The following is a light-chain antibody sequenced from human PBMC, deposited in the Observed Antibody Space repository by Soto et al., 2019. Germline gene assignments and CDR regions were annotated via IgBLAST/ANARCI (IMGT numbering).Light chain of an antibody. Sequence: QSALTQPASVSGSPGQSITISCTGTTSDVGSYDLVSWYQQHPGKAPKIMIYEVSKRPSGDSNRFSGSKAGNTASLTISGLQAEDEADYYCCPYAGGRSPYVSGTGTKVTVL. CDR3: CPYAGGRSPYV. V-gene: IGLV2-23*02. J-gene: IGLJ1*01. CDR2: EVS. CDR1: TSDVGSYDL.